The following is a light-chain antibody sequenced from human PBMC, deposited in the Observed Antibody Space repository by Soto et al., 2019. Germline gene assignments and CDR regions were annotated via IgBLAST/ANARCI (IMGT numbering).Light chain of an antibody. J-gene: IGKJ1*01. CDR2: KAS. V-gene: IGKV1-5*03. CDR1: QSIGSW. CDR3: QQYGSYSPWT. Sequence: DIQMTQSPSTLSASVGDRVTITCRASQSIGSWLAWYQQKPGKAPKLLIYKASSLESGVPSRFSGSGSGTECTLTISSLQPDDCASYYCQQYGSYSPWTFGQGTKVEIK.